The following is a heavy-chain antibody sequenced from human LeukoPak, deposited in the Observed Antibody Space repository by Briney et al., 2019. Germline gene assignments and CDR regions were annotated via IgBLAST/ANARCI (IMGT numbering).Heavy chain of an antibody. D-gene: IGHD5-12*01. Sequence: GGSLRLSCAASGFTFSSYGMHWVRQAPGKGLEWVAVISYDGSNKYYADSVKGRFTSSRDNSKNTLYLQMNSLRAEDTAVYYCARDGGGYRFYNWFDPWGQGTLVTVSS. V-gene: IGHV3-30*03. J-gene: IGHJ5*02. CDR1: GFTFSSYG. CDR2: ISYDGSNK. CDR3: ARDGGGYRFYNWFDP.